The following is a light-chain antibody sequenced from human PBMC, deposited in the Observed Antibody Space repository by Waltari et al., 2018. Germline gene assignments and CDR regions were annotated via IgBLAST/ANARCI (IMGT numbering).Light chain of an antibody. CDR2: AAS. Sequence: ASVGDRVTITCRASQTITKFLSWYQQKPGKAPKLLIYAASRLQSGVPSRFSGSGSGTGFALTISNLQPEDFATYFCQQTYTSPRTFGQGTKVEIK. CDR3: QQTYTSPRT. CDR1: QTITKF. V-gene: IGKV1-39*01. J-gene: IGKJ1*01.